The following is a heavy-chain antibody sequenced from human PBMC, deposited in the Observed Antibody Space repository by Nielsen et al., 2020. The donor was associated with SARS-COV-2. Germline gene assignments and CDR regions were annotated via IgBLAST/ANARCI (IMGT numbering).Heavy chain of an antibody. D-gene: IGHD4-17*01. J-gene: IGHJ4*02. CDR1: GFTFNRYA. Sequence: GESLKISCAASGFTFNRYAMSWVRQAPGKGLEWVSAISGSGGSTYYADSVKGRFTISRDNSKNTLYLQMNSLRAEDTAVYYCARGDYAFDYWGQGTLVTVSS. V-gene: IGHV3-23*01. CDR2: ISGSGGST. CDR3: ARGDYAFDY.